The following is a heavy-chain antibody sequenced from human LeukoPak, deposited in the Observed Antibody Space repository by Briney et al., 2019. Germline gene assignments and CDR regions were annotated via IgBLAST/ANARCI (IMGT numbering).Heavy chain of an antibody. CDR2: ISAYNGNT. Sequence: GASVKVSCKASGYTFTSYGISWVRQAPGQGLEWMGWISAYNGNTNYAQKFQGRVTMTRATSISTAYMELSRLRSNDTAVYYCARRALFGDSGYDYNWFDPWGQGTLVTVSS. D-gene: IGHD5-12*01. J-gene: IGHJ5*02. V-gene: IGHV1-18*01. CDR1: GYTFTSYG. CDR3: ARRALFGDSGYDYNWFDP.